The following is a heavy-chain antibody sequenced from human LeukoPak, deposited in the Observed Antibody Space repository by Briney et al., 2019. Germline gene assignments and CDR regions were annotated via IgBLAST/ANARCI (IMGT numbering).Heavy chain of an antibody. CDR3: ARAMDEELGDY. CDR2: ISSSGSTI. CDR1: GFTFSDYY. Sequence: PGGSLRLSCAASGFTFSDYYMSWIRQAPGKGLEWVSYISSSGSTIYYAGSVKGRFTISRDNDKYSLYLQMNSLRAEDTAVYYCARAMDEELGDYWGQGTLVTVSS. D-gene: IGHD1-7*01. J-gene: IGHJ4*02. V-gene: IGHV3-11*04.